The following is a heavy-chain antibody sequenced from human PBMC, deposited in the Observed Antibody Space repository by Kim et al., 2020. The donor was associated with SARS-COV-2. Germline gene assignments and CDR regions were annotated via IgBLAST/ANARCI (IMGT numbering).Heavy chain of an antibody. Sequence: STSYAQKFRGRLTMTRGTSTSTVCMELSRLRSEDTAVYYCAGLGDRLAGMDVWGQGTTVTVSS. CDR2: ST. CDR3: AGLGDRLAGMDV. J-gene: IGHJ6*02. D-gene: IGHD2-21*01. V-gene: IGHV1-46*01.